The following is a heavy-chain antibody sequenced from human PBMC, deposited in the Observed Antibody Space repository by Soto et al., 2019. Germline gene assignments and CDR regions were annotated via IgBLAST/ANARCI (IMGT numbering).Heavy chain of an antibody. CDR1: GYTFTSYD. Sequence: ASVKVSCKASGYTFTSYDINWVRQATGQGLEWMGWMNPNSGNTGYAKKFQGRVTMTRNTSISTAYMELSSLRSEDTAVYYCARGGHYYDSSGYYYSDYWGQGTLVTVSS. V-gene: IGHV1-8*01. CDR3: ARGGHYYDSSGYYYSDY. J-gene: IGHJ4*02. CDR2: MNPNSGNT. D-gene: IGHD3-22*01.